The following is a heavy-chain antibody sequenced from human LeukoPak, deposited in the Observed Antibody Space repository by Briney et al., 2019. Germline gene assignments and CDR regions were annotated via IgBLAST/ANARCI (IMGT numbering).Heavy chain of an antibody. J-gene: IGHJ3*02. Sequence: PGGXLRLSCAASGLTFSDYYMGWVRQAPGKGVEGVSYISSSGTSTYYTDSVKGGFTISRDNAKKSLYLQVNSLRAEDTAVYYCARALHDAFDIWGQGTMVTVSS. CDR3: ARALHDAFDI. V-gene: IGHV3-11*04. CDR1: GLTFSDYY. D-gene: IGHD3-16*02. CDR2: ISSSGTST.